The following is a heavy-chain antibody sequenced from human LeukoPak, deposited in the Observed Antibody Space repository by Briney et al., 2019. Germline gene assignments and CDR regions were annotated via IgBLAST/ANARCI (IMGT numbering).Heavy chain of an antibody. J-gene: IGHJ5*02. D-gene: IGHD5-18*01. CDR2: IYHSGGT. CDR1: GGSISSSSYY. CDR3: AGHRGLGYSSGYWFDP. Sequence: PSETLSLTCTVSGGSISSSSYYWAWIRQPPGKGLEWVGSIYHSGGTYYNPSLKSRVTISVDTSKNQFSLKLSSVTAADTAVYCCAGHRGLGYSSGYWFDPWGQGTLVTVSS. V-gene: IGHV4-39*01.